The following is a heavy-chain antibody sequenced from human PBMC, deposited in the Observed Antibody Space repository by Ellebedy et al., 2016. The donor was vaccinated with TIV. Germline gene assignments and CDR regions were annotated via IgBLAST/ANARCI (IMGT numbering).Heavy chain of an antibody. CDR3: AREGTGDILNYYYYMDV. Sequence: GESLKISCEVSGFTFSGYSMNWVRQAPGKGLEWVSTIRKRSSYIYYADSVKGRFTISRDNAKNSLYLQMNSLRAEDTAVYYCAREGTGDILNYYYYMDVWGKGTTVTVSS. CDR2: IRKRSSYI. CDR1: GFTFSGYS. D-gene: IGHD3-9*01. V-gene: IGHV3-21*01. J-gene: IGHJ6*03.